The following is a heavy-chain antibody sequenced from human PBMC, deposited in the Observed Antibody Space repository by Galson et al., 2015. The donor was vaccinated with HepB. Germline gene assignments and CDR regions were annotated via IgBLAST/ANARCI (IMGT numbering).Heavy chain of an antibody. CDR3: ARVADADYGDHSHFDY. Sequence: SLRLSCAASGFTFSDYYMRWIRQAPGKGLEWLSYISSTGTYTNYADSVKGRFTISRDNAKSSLYLQMNNLRAEDTAVYYCARVADADYGDHSHFDYWGQGTLVTVSS. J-gene: IGHJ4*02. CDR2: ISSTGTYT. V-gene: IGHV3-11*06. CDR1: GFTFSDYY. D-gene: IGHD4-17*01.